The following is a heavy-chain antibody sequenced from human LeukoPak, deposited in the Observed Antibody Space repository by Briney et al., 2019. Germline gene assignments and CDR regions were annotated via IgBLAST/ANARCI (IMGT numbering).Heavy chain of an antibody. Sequence: ASVKVSCKASGYSFTSHYMHWVRQAPGQGLEWMGLINPSGDSTYYTQKFQGRITMTRDMSASTVYMELSSLRSEDTAVYYCARLTFDSRDYWGQGTLVTVSS. J-gene: IGHJ4*02. V-gene: IGHV1-46*01. CDR3: ARLTFDSRDY. D-gene: IGHD2/OR15-2a*01. CDR2: INPSGDST. CDR1: GYSFTSHY.